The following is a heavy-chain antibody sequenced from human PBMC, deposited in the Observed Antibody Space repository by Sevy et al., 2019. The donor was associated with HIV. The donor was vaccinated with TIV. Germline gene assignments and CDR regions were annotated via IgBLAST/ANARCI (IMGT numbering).Heavy chain of an antibody. Sequence: GGSLRLSCAASGFTFSSYGMHWVRQAPGKGLEWVAVIWYDGSNKYYADSVKGRFTISRDNSKNTLYLQMNSLRAEDTAVYYCAGDGAGEEDYYDSSGYYSEFDYWGQGTLVTVSS. J-gene: IGHJ4*02. CDR1: GFTFSSYG. V-gene: IGHV3-33*01. CDR2: IWYDGSNK. CDR3: AGDGAGEEDYYDSSGYYSEFDY. D-gene: IGHD3-22*01.